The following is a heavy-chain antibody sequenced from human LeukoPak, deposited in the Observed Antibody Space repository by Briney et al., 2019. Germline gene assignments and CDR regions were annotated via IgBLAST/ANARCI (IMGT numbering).Heavy chain of an antibody. CDR1: GGSISSYH. CDR2: IYYSGST. D-gene: IGHD5-18*01. J-gene: IGHJ4*02. CDR3: VRTGTAMTRVDY. V-gene: IGHV4-59*01. Sequence: SETLSLTCTVSGGSISSYHWSWIRRPPGKGLEWIGYIYYSGSTNYNPSLKSRVTISVDTSKNQFSLKLSSVTAADTAVYHCVRTGTAMTRVDYWGQGTLVTVSS.